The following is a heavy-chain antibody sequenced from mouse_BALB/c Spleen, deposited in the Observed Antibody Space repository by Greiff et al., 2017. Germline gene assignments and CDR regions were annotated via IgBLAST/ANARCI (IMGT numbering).Heavy chain of an antibody. V-gene: IGHV5-9-3*01. D-gene: IGHD1-1*01. J-gene: IGHJ2*01. CDR3: ARHDGSSFDY. CDR2: ISSGGSYT. CDR1: GFTFSSYA. Sequence: EVKLVESGGGLVKPGGSLKLSCAASGFTFSSYAMSWVRQTPEKRLEWVATISSGGSYTYYPDSVKGRFTISRDNAKNTLYLQMSSLRSEDTAMYYCARHDGSSFDYWGQGTTLTVSS.